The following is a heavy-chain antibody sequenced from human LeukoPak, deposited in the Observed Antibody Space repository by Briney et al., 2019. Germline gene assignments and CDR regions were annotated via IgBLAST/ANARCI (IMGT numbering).Heavy chain of an antibody. CDR1: GFTFDDYA. CDR2: TSWNSGSL. CDR3: ATRYGGYGLRY. D-gene: IGHD4-17*01. Sequence: PGRSLRLSCAASGFTFDDYAMHWVRQAPGKGLEWVSGTSWNSGSLGYADSVKGRFTISRDNAKNSLYLQMNSLRAEDTALYYCATRYGGYGLRYWGQGTLVTVSS. J-gene: IGHJ4*02. V-gene: IGHV3-9*01.